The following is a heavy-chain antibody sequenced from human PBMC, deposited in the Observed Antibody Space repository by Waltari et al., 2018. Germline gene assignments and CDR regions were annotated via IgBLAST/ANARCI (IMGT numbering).Heavy chain of an antibody. J-gene: IGHJ4*02. V-gene: IGHV4-4*02. CDR1: GGSITSLNW. CDR3: ARSCSNSGCLYFDS. CDR2: IFHTEAT. D-gene: IGHD5-12*01. Sequence: QVQLQESGPGLVKPSGTLSLTCAVSGGSITSLNWWTWVRQPPGKGLEWIGEIFHTEATSYNPSLKSRLTISVDKSINTAYLQWNSLTASDTALYYCARSCSNSGCLYFDSWGQGTVVTVSS.